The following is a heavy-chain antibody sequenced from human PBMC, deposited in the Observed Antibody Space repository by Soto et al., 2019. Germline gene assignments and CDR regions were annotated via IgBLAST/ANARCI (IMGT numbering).Heavy chain of an antibody. CDR1: GGSISSTSYY. CDR2: VYATGST. J-gene: IGHJ5*02. D-gene: IGHD2-21*01. Sequence: SETLSLTCSVSGGSISSTSYYWGWIRQSPGKGLEWIGSVYATGSTYYNLSFRSRVTVPADPSKTKFSLRLSSLTAADTALYFCVRHAVEVTVDFYFDPWGQGTRVTVSS. CDR3: VRHAVEVTVDFYFDP. V-gene: IGHV4-39*01.